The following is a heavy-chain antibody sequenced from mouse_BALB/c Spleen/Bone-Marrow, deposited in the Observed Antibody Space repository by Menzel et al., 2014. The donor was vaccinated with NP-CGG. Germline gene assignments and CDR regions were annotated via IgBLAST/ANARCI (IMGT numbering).Heavy chain of an antibody. CDR1: GFTFNTYA. Sequence: EVKLVESGGGLVQPKESLKLSCAASGFTFNTYAMNWVRPAPGKGLEWVARIRSKSNNYATYYADSVKDRFTISRDDSQSILYLQMNNLKTEDTAMYYCVGRDSSGPFAYWGQGTLVTVSA. CDR2: IRSKSNNYAT. CDR3: VGRDSSGPFAY. V-gene: IGHV10-1*02. D-gene: IGHD3-2*01. J-gene: IGHJ3*01.